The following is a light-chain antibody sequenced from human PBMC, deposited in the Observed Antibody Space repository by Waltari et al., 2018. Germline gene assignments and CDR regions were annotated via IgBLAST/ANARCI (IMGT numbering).Light chain of an antibody. V-gene: IGKV1-39*01. CDR1: QSISSD. Sequence: DIQMTQSPSYLSASVGDRVTITCRASQSISSDLNWYQQKPGKVPKLLIYAASSLQSGVPSRFSGSGSGTDFTLTISSLQPEDFATYYCQQSYSTPPTFGQGTKVEIK. J-gene: IGKJ1*01. CDR2: AAS. CDR3: QQSYSTPPT.